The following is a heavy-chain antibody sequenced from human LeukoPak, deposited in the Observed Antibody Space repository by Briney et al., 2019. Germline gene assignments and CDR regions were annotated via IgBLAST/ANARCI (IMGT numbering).Heavy chain of an antibody. J-gene: IGHJ5*02. CDR2: IYYSGST. Sequence: KPSETLSLTCAVYGGSFSGHYWSWIRQPPGKGLEWIGYIYYSGSTNYNPSLKSRVTISVDTSKDQFSLKLSSVTAADTAVYYCARAVLLWFGEPAGWFDPWGQGTLVTVSS. V-gene: IGHV4-59*08. D-gene: IGHD3-10*01. CDR1: GGSFSGHY. CDR3: ARAVLLWFGEPAGWFDP.